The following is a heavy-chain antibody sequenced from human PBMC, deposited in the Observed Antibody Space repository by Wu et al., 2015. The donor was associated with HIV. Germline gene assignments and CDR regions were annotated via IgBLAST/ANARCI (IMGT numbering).Heavy chain of an antibody. J-gene: IGHJ3*02. CDR1: GDSFSSYA. Sequence: VQLVQSGAEMKKPGSSVKLSCKASGDSFSSYAINWVRQAPGQGLEWMGGIIPLFGTANYAQKFQGSVTITADESASTAFMDLSSLSYDDTAVYYCARVGSKESGSRRTPMGAYDIWGQGDNGHRLF. CDR2: IIPLFGTA. CDR3: ARVGSKESGSRRTPMGAYDI. D-gene: IGHD3-10*01. V-gene: IGHV1-69*12.